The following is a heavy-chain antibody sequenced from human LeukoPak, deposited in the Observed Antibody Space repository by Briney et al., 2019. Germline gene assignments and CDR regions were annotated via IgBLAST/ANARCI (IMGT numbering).Heavy chain of an antibody. Sequence: GASVKVSCKASGYTFTSYGISWVRQAPGQGLEWMGWISAYNGNTNYVQKLQGRVTMTTDTSTSTAYMELRSLRSDDTAVYYCAYIAVADIFDYWGQGTLVTVSS. CDR1: GYTFTSYG. CDR3: AYIAVADIFDY. D-gene: IGHD6-19*01. J-gene: IGHJ4*02. V-gene: IGHV1-18*01. CDR2: ISAYNGNT.